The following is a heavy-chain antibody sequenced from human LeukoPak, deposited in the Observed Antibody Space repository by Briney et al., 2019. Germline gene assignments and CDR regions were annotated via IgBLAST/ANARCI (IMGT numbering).Heavy chain of an antibody. D-gene: IGHD5-12*01. J-gene: IGHJ3*02. Sequence: SETLSLTCTVSGYSISSDYYWGWIRQPPGKGLEWIGTIYHSGSTSYNPSLKSRVTISVDTSKNQFSLKLSSVTAADTAVYYCARVNWSGYDFRGAFDIWGQGKTVTVSS. CDR3: ARVNWSGYDFRGAFDI. CDR1: GYSISSDYY. CDR2: IYHSGST. V-gene: IGHV4-38-2*02.